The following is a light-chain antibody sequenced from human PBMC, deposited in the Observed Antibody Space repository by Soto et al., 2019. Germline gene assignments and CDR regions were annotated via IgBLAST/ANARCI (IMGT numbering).Light chain of an antibody. J-gene: IGKJ3*01. CDR2: AAS. Sequence: EIVLTQSPGTLSLSPGERATLSCRASQSINNRYLSWYQQKPGQAPRLLLYAASSRATGIPDRFSGSGAGTDFTLTIIRLEPEDFAVYYCQQFGSSPGFTFGPGTKVDIK. CDR1: QSINNRY. V-gene: IGKV3-20*01. CDR3: QQFGSSPGFT.